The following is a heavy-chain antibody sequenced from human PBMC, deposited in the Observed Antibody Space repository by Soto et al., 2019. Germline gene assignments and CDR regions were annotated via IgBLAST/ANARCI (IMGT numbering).Heavy chain of an antibody. Sequence: PGGSLRLSCAASAITFSKAWISWVRQAPWKGLEWVGHIKSRSEGGTTDYAAPVKGTFSISRDDSKNTMYLQMKSLKIDDTAVYYFATEWSLSMWFRNLSTGGYCGQGTLLTLSS. CDR1: AITFSKAW. CDR3: ATEWSLSMWFRNLSTGGY. D-gene: IGHD3-10*01. CDR2: IKSRSEGGTT. V-gene: IGHV3-15*01. J-gene: IGHJ4*02.